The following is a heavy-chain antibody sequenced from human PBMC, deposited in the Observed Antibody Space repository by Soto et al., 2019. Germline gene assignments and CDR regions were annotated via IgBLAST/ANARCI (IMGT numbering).Heavy chain of an antibody. CDR1: GGSISISSYY. CDR2: IYYSGST. CDR3: AIGNPDWFDP. J-gene: IGHJ5*02. V-gene: IGHV4-39*02. D-gene: IGHD1-1*01. Sequence: SETLSLTCTVFGGSISISSYYWGCIRQPPGKGLEWIGSIYYSGSTYYNPSLKSRVTISIDTSKNHFSLRLSSVTATDTAVYFCAIGNPDWFDPWGQGTLVTVSS.